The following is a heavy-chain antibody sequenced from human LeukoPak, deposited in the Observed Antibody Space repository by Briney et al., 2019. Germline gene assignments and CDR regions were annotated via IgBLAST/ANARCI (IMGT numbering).Heavy chain of an antibody. CDR1: GGSITSDY. Sequence: PSETLSLTCTVVGGSITSDYWSWIGQPAGKGLEWIGRIFTSGSTAYNPSLKSRVTMSLDTSKNQFFLKLSSVTAADTAAYFCSRGGANDLWGQGTLVTVSS. V-gene: IGHV4-4*07. J-gene: IGHJ5*02. CDR2: IFTSGST. CDR3: SRGGANDL. D-gene: IGHD4/OR15-4a*01.